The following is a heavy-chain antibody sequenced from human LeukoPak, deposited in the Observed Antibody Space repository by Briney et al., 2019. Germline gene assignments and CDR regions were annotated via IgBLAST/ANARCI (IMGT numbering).Heavy chain of an antibody. V-gene: IGHV3-30*18. D-gene: IGHD5-24*01. CDR3: AKDETRDAYNLGATDY. CDR1: GFIFSTYS. J-gene: IGHJ4*02. CDR2: LSYDGRNK. Sequence: GGSLRLSCAASGFIFSTYSMTWVRQAPGKGLEWVAVLSYDGRNKYYADSLKGRFTISRDNSKNTLFLQMNSLRAEDTAVYYCAKDETRDAYNLGATDYWGQGTLVTVSS.